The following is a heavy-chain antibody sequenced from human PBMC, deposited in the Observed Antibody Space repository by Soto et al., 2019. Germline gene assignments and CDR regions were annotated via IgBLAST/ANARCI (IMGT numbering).Heavy chain of an antibody. V-gene: IGHV3-7*03. J-gene: IGHJ6*02. D-gene: IGHD6-13*01. CDR1: GFTFSSYW. Sequence: PGGSLRLSCAASGFTFSSYWMSWVRQAPGKGLEWVANIKQDGSEKYYVDSVKGRFTISRDNAKNSLYLQMNSLRAEDTAVYYCARDWVSSSWSFRYYYGMDVWGQGTTVTVSS. CDR3: ARDWVSSSWSFRYYYGMDV. CDR2: IKQDGSEK.